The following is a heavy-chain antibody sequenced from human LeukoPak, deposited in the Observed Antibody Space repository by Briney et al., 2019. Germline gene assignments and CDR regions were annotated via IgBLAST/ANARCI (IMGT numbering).Heavy chain of an antibody. Sequence: GESLKISCKGSGYSFTSYWIGWVRQRPGKGLGLMGIIYPGYYDTRYSQSFQGQVTISADKSISNAYLQWSSLKASDTAMYYCARPVWLRDHYFDYWGQGTLVTVSS. D-gene: IGHD5-12*01. V-gene: IGHV5-51*01. CDR1: GYSFTSYW. CDR3: ARPVWLRDHYFDY. J-gene: IGHJ4*02. CDR2: IYPGYYDT.